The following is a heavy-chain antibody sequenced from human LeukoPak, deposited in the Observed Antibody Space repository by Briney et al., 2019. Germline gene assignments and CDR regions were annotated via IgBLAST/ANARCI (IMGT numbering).Heavy chain of an antibody. CDR3: ARDPVEWELLLDY. CDR2: INHNGNVN. Sequence: GGSLRLSCAASGFTFSSYWMNWARQAPGKGLEWVASINHNGNVNYYVDSVKGRFTISRDNARNSVFLQMSGLRVEDTAVYYCARDPVEWELLLDYWGQGTLVTVSS. V-gene: IGHV3-7*01. CDR1: GFTFSSYW. D-gene: IGHD1-26*01. J-gene: IGHJ4*02.